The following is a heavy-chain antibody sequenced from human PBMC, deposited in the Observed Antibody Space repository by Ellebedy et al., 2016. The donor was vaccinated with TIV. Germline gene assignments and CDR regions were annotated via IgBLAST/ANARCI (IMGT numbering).Heavy chain of an antibody. CDR2: IFPDDSET. V-gene: IGHV5-51*01. J-gene: IGHJ5*02. CDR3: ARHQDYVGAGYWSWFDP. CDR1: GYTFIDYW. Sequence: GESLKISCEASGYTFIDYWIGWVRQMPGKGLEWMGIIFPDDSETRYSPSFEGQVTISVDKSTNTDYLQWSSLKASDSAIYYCARHQDYVGAGYWSWFDPWGQGTLVTVSS. D-gene: IGHD3-9*01.